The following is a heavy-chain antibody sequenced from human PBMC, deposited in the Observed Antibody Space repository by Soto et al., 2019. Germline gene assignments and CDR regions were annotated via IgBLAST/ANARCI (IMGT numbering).Heavy chain of an antibody. Sequence: GESLKISCKGSGYSFTSYWISWVRQMPGKGLEWMGRIDPSDSYTNYSPSFQGHVTISADKSISTAYLQWSSLKASDTAMYYCARLNPLGFRTGYPNWLDPWGQGPLVTVYS. CDR1: GYSFTSYW. D-gene: IGHD3-9*01. CDR3: ARLNPLGFRTGYPNWLDP. J-gene: IGHJ5*02. CDR2: IDPSDSYT. V-gene: IGHV5-10-1*01.